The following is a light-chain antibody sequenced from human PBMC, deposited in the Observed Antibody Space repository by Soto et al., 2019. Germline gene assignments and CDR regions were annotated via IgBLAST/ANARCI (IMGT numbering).Light chain of an antibody. CDR3: QKYNCAPFT. V-gene: IGKV1-27*01. Sequence: DIQMTQSPSSLSASVGDRVTITCRASQGIGSYVAWYQQKPRKVPKLLIYNTYILQSGVPSRFSGSGSGTDFTLGISSLQPEDVATYDCQKYNCAPFTFGRRTKVYI. J-gene: IGKJ3*01. CDR2: NTY. CDR1: QGIGSY.